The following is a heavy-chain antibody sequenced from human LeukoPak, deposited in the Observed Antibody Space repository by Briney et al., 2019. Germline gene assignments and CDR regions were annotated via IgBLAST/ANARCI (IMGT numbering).Heavy chain of an antibody. V-gene: IGHV3-73*01. J-gene: IGHJ2*01. Sequence: GGSLRLSCAASGFTFSGSAMHWVRQASGKGLEWVGRIRSKANSYATAYAASVKGRFTISRDDSKNTAYLQMNSLKTEDTAVCYCTRSQAAAAPGGPTSYWYFDLWGRGTLVTVSS. CDR2: IRSKANSYAT. CDR1: GFTFSGSA. D-gene: IGHD6-13*01. CDR3: TRSQAAAAPGGPTSYWYFDL.